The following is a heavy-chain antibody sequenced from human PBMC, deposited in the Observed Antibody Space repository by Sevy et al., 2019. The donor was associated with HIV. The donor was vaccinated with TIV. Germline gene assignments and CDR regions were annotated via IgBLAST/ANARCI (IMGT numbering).Heavy chain of an antibody. CDR3: ARTIPYYYESSGYSNWFDP. D-gene: IGHD3-22*01. J-gene: IGHJ5*02. CDR2: IYHSGST. CDR1: GGSISSGGYS. Sequence: SETLSLTCAVSGGSISSGGYSWSWIRQPPGKGLAWIGYIYHSGSTYYNPSLQSRVTISVDRSKNQFSLKLSSVTAADTAVYYCARTIPYYYESSGYSNWFDPWGQGTLVTVSS. V-gene: IGHV4-30-2*01.